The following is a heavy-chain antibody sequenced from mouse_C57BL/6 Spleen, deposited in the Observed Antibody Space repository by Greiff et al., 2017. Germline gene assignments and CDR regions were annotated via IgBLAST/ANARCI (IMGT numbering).Heavy chain of an antibody. J-gene: IGHJ1*03. V-gene: IGHV1-50*01. CDR2: IDPSDSYT. CDR3: ARKLTGTPYWYFDV. CDR1: GYTFTSYW. D-gene: IGHD4-1*01. Sequence: VQLQQPGAELVKPGASVKLSCQASGYTFTSYWMQWVKQRPGQGLEWIGEIDPSDSYTNYNQKFKGKATLTVDTSSSTAYMQLSSLTSEDSAVYYCARKLTGTPYWYFDVWGTGTTVTVSS.